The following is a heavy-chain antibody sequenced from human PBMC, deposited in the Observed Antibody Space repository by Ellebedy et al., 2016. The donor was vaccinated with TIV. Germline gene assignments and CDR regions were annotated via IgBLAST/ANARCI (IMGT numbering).Heavy chain of an antibody. CDR2: IIPIFGTA. CDR1: GGTFSSYA. Sequence: SVKVSXXASGGTFSSYAISWVRQAPGQGLEWMGGIIPIFGTANYAQKFQGRVTITADESTSTAYMELSSLRSEDTAVYYCARDGGIAVAGPNFDYWGQGTLVTVSS. J-gene: IGHJ4*02. D-gene: IGHD6-19*01. V-gene: IGHV1-69*13. CDR3: ARDGGIAVAGPNFDY.